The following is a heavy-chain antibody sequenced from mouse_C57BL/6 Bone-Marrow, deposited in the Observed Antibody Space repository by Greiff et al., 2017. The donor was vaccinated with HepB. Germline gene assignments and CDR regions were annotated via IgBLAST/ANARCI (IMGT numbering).Heavy chain of an antibody. CDR1: GYSFTGYY. CDR2: INPSTGGT. Sequence: EVQLQQSGPELVKPGASVKISCKASGYSFTGYYMNWVKQSPEKSLEWIGEINPSTGGTTYNQKFKAKATLTVDKSSSTAYMQLKSLTSEDSAVYYCARYRLQRGWFAYWGQGTLVTVSA. J-gene: IGHJ3*01. D-gene: IGHD2-4*01. V-gene: IGHV1-42*01. CDR3: ARYRLQRGWFAY.